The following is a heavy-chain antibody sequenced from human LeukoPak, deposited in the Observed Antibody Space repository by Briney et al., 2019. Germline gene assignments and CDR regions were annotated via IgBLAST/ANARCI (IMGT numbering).Heavy chain of an antibody. J-gene: IGHJ4*02. D-gene: IGHD3-9*01. CDR2: IYYSGST. CDR1: GGSISSSSYY. CDR3: ARPLNYDILTGYGY. V-gene: IGHV4-39*01. Sequence: SETLSLTCTVSGGSISSSSYYWGWIRQPPGKGLEWIGSIYYSGSTYYNPSLKSQVTTSVDTSKNQFSLKLSSVTAADTAVYYCARPLNYDILTGYGYWGQGTLVTVSS.